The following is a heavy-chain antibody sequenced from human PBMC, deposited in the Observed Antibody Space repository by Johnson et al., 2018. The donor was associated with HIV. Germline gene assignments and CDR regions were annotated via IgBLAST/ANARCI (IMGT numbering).Heavy chain of an antibody. J-gene: IGHJ3*02. CDR1: GFTFDDYA. CDR2: ISWDGGST. CDR3: AKVRQLWELNGAFDI. D-gene: IGHD5-18*01. Sequence: VLLVESGGVVVQPGGSLRLSCAASGFTFDDYAMHWVRQAPGKGLEWVSLISWDGGSTYYADSVKGRFPISRDNSKNSLYLQMNSLRAEDTALYYCAKVRQLWELNGAFDIWGQGTMVTVSS. V-gene: IGHV3-43D*03.